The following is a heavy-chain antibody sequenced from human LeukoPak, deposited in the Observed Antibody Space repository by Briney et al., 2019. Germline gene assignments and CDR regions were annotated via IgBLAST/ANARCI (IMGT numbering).Heavy chain of an antibody. Sequence: SETLSLTCAVYGGSFSGYYWSWIRQPPGKGLEWIGEINHSGSTNYNPSLKSRVTISLDASKNHFSLKLSSVTAADTAVYYCARGGKGYSGSWSSYYYYYGMDVWGQGTTVTVSS. CDR2: INHSGST. CDR1: GGSFSGYY. D-gene: IGHD6-13*01. CDR3: ARGGKGYSGSWSSYYYYYGMDV. V-gene: IGHV4-34*01. J-gene: IGHJ6*02.